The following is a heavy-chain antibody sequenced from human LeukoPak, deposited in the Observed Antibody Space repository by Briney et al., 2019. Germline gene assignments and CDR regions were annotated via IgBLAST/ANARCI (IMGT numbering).Heavy chain of an antibody. CDR3: ARGRVLWFGELYYFDY. D-gene: IGHD3-10*01. Sequence: LETLSLTCAVYGGSFSGYYWSWIRQPPGKGLEWIGEINHSGSTNYNPSLKSRVTISVDTSKNQFSLKLSSVTAADTAVYYCARGRVLWFGELYYFDYWGQGTLVTVSS. J-gene: IGHJ4*02. V-gene: IGHV4-34*01. CDR2: INHSGST. CDR1: GGSFSGYY.